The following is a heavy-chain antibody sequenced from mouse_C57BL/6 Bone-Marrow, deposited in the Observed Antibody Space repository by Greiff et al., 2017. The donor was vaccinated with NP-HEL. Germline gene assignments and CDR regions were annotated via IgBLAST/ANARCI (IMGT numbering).Heavy chain of an antibody. V-gene: IGHV1-50*01. CDR1: GYTFTSYW. D-gene: IGHD2-3*01. CDR3: ARGSDGYFFDY. Sequence: QVQLKQPGAELVKPGASVKLSCKASGYTFTSYWMQWVKQRPGQGLEWIGEIDPSDSYTNYNQKFKGKATLTVDTSSSTAYMQLSSLTSEDSAVYYCARGSDGYFFDYWGQGTTLTVSS. J-gene: IGHJ2*01. CDR2: IDPSDSYT.